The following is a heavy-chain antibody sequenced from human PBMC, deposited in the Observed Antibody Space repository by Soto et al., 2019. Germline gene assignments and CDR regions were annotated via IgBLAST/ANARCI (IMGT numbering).Heavy chain of an antibody. J-gene: IGHJ6*02. CDR3: AREYINYDFGSGYYIYYYYGIDG. CDR2: IYYSGST. CDR1: GGSVSSGSYY. V-gene: IGHV4-61*01. D-gene: IGHD3-3*01. Sequence: SETLSLTCTVSGGSVSSGSYYWSWIRQPPGKGLEWIGYIYYSGSTNYNPSLKSRVTISVDTSKNQFSLKLSSVTAADTAVYYCAREYINYDFGSGYYIYYYYGIDGWGQGTTVTVSS.